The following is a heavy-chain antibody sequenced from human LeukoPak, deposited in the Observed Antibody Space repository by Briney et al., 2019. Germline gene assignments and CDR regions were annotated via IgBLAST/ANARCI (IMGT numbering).Heavy chain of an antibody. CDR1: GFTFSSYA. V-gene: IGHV3-30-3*01. CDR2: ISYDGSNK. J-gene: IGHJ4*02. D-gene: IGHD3-22*01. Sequence: GGSLRLSCAASGFTFSSYAMHWVRQAPGKGLEWVAVISYDGSNKYYADSVKGRFTISRDNSKNTLYLQMNSLRAEDTAVYYCARVEYYDSSGYYLPLDYWGQGTLVTVSS. CDR3: ARVEYYDSSGYYLPLDY.